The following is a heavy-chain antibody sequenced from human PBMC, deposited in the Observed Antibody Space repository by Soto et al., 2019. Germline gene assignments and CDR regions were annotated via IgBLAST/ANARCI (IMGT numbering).Heavy chain of an antibody. Sequence: SVKVSCKASGGTFSSYAISWVRQAPGQGLEWMGGIIPIFGTANYAQKFQGRVTITADESTSTAYMELSSLRSEDTAVYYCARDYYDSSGLDYWGQGTLVTVSS. CDR3: ARDYYDSSGLDY. CDR1: GGTFSSYA. D-gene: IGHD3-22*01. CDR2: IIPIFGTA. V-gene: IGHV1-69*13. J-gene: IGHJ4*02.